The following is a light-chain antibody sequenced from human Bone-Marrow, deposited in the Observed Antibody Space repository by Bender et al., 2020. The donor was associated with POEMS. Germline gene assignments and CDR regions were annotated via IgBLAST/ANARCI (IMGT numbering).Light chain of an antibody. CDR1: NSNIGTNA. CDR3: AAWDAGLSGGV. J-gene: IGLJ3*02. V-gene: IGLV1-44*01. Sequence: QSVLTQPPSASGTPGQRVTISCSGSNSNIGTNAVNWYQQFPGTAPKLLIYSDNQLPSGVPDRFYAFRSGTSASLAISGLQSEDEDDYYCAAWDAGLSGGVFGGGTQLTVL. CDR2: SDN.